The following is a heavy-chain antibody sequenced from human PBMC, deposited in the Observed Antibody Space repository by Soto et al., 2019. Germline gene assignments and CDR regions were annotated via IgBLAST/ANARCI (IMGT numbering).Heavy chain of an antibody. D-gene: IGHD6-19*01. CDR2: ISTFNGNA. CDR3: GRLHGYRSVWYDY. J-gene: IGHJ4*02. V-gene: IGHV1-18*04. Sequence: QVQLVQSGAEVKKPGASVKVSCKASGYTFSSNGVSWVRQAPGQGLEWMGWISTFNGNAHYAQKFQGRVTMTTDTSTNTAYMALTRPSSDDTAVYYCGRLHGYRSVWYDYWGPRTLVTVSS. CDR1: GYTFSSNG.